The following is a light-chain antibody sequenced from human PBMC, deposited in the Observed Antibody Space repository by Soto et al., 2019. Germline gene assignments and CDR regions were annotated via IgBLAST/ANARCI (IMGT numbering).Light chain of an antibody. V-gene: IGKV3D-15*01. CDR1: QSVSSY. CDR2: DAS. CDR3: QQYNNWPPYA. Sequence: SPRTMALTPGDSATLSYRASQSVSSYLAWYQQKPGQAPRLLIYDASNRATGIPARFSGRGSGTDFTLTISSLQSEDYAVYYCQQYNNWPPYAIAQGTKVDIK. J-gene: IGKJ2*01.